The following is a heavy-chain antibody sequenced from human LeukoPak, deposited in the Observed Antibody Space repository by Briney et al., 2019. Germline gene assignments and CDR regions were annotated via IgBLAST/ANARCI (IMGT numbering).Heavy chain of an antibody. D-gene: IGHD6-13*01. CDR2: ISGSGGST. V-gene: IGHV3-23*01. J-gene: IGHJ1*01. CDR3: AKLYSSSWYGRYFQH. Sequence: GGSLRLSCAASGFTFSSYAMSWVRQAPGKGLEWVSAISGSGGSTYYADSVKGRFTISRDNSKNTLYLQMNSLRAEDTAVYYCAKLYSSSWYGRYFQHWGQGTLVTVSS. CDR1: GFTFSSYA.